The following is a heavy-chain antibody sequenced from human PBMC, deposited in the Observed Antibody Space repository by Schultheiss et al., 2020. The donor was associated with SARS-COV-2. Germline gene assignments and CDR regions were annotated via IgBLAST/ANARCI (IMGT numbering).Heavy chain of an antibody. Sequence: GGSLRLSCAASGFTFSSYSMNWVRQAPGKGLEWVSSISSSSSYIYYADSVKGRFTISRDNAKNSLYLQMNSLRAEDTAVYYCARDVLQLWLYAFDIWGQGTMVTVSS. CDR2: ISSSSSYI. CDR3: ARDVLQLWLYAFDI. V-gene: IGHV3-21*01. D-gene: IGHD5-18*01. J-gene: IGHJ3*02. CDR1: GFTFSSYS.